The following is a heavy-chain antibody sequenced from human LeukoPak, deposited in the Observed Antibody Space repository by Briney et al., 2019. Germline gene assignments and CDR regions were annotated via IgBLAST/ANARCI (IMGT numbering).Heavy chain of an antibody. V-gene: IGHV3-7*05. CDR3: ASQFWWAAVAGTTLDY. CDR2: IKEDGSEK. J-gene: IGHJ4*02. D-gene: IGHD6-19*01. CDR1: GFTFTNAW. Sequence: PGGSLRLSCAASGFTFTNAWMSWVRQAPGGGLEWVANIKEDGSEKYYVDSVKGRFTISRDNAKISLYLQMNSLRAEDTAVYYCASQFWWAAVAGTTLDYWGQGTLVTVSS.